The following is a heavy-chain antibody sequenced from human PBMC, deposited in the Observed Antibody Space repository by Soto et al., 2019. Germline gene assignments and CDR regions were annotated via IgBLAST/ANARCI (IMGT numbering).Heavy chain of an antibody. Sequence: SGPTLVKPTQTLTLTCTFSGFSLSTSGVGVGWIRQPPGKALEWLALIYWDDDKRYSPSLKSRLTITKDTSKNQVVLTMTNMDPVDTATYYCAHINFVVVVAATHDAFDIWGQGTMVTVSS. CDR1: GFSLSTSGVG. V-gene: IGHV2-5*02. CDR2: IYWDDDK. CDR3: AHINFVVVVAATHDAFDI. D-gene: IGHD2-15*01. J-gene: IGHJ3*02.